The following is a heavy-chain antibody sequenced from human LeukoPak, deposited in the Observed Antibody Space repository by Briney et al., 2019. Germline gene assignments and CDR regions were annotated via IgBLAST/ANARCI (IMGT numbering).Heavy chain of an antibody. J-gene: IGHJ6*03. CDR2: ISSSSSYI. Sequence: GGSLRLSCAASGFTFSSYAMHWVRQAPGKGLEWVSSISSSSSYIYYADSVKGRFTNSRDNAKNSLYLQMNSLTAGDTAVYYCARGPPRGKYYYMDVWGKGTTVTVSS. CDR3: ARGPPRGKYYYMDV. V-gene: IGHV3-21*01. D-gene: IGHD1-1*01. CDR1: GFTFSSYA.